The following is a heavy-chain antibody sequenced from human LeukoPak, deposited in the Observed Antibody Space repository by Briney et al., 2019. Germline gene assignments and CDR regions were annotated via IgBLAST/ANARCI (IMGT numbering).Heavy chain of an antibody. CDR2: ISYDGSNK. D-gene: IGHD6-19*01. V-gene: IGHV3-30*04. J-gene: IGHJ4*02. CDR1: GFTFSSYA. Sequence: GGSLRLSCAASGFTFSSYAMHWDRQAPGKGLEWVAVISYDGSNKYYADSVKGRFTISRDNSKNTLYLQMNSLRAEDTAVYYCARDGIAVPTYYFDYWGQGTLVTASS. CDR3: ARDGIAVPTYYFDY.